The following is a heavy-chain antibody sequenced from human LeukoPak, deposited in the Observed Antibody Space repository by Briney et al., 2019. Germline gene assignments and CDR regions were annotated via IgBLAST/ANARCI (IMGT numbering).Heavy chain of an antibody. CDR3: AIGFPYCGGDCYTLLDY. V-gene: IGHV1-69*13. Sequence: GASVKVSFKASGGTFSSYAISWVRQAPGQGLDWMGGIIPIFGTANYAQKFQGRVTITADESTSTAYMEVSSLRSEDTAVYYCAIGFPYCGGDCYTLLDYWGQGTLVTVSS. J-gene: IGHJ4*02. CDR2: IIPIFGTA. CDR1: GGTFSSYA. D-gene: IGHD2-21*01.